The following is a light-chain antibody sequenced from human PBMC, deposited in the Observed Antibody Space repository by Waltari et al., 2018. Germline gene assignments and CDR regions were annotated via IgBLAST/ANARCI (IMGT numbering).Light chain of an antibody. CDR1: SGHSSYA. J-gene: IGLJ2*01. V-gene: IGLV4-69*01. Sequence: QLVLTQPPSASASLGASVRLTCTLTSGHSSYAIAWHQQRPEKGPRYLMRLSSDGSHPKGDGIPDRFSGSSSGAERYLISSSLQSEDEADYYCQTWDTGVVFGGGTKLTVL. CDR3: QTWDTGVV. CDR2: LSSDGSH.